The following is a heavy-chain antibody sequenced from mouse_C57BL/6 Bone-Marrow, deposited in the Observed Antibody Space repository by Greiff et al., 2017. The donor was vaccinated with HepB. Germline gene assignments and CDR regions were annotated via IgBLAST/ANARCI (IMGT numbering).Heavy chain of an antibody. Sequence: EVQLVESGAELVRPGASVKLSCTASGFNIKDYYMHWVKQRPEQGLEWIGRIDPEDGDTEYAPKFQGKATMTADTSSNTAYLQLSSLTSEDTAVYYCTTEYILLRSYWYFDVWGTGTTVTVSS. J-gene: IGHJ1*03. CDR3: TTEYILLRSYWYFDV. V-gene: IGHV14-1*01. CDR1: GFNIKDYY. CDR2: IDPEDGDT. D-gene: IGHD1-1*01.